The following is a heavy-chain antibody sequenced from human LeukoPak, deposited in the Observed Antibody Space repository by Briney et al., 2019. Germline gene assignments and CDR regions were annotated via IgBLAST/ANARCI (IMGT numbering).Heavy chain of an antibody. CDR2: INSDGSGT. Sequence: GGSLRLSCAASGFTLSFYWMHWVRQAPGKGLVWVSRINSDGSGTRYAGSVKGRFTISRDNAKNTLYLQMNSLRAEDTAVYYCARGLGDLDYWGQGTLVTVSS. CDR3: ARGLGDLDY. D-gene: IGHD3-10*01. CDR1: GFTLSFYW. J-gene: IGHJ4*02. V-gene: IGHV3-74*01.